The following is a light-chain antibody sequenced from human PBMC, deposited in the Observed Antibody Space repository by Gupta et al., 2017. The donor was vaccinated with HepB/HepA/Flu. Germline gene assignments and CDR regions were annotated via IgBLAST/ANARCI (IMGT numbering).Light chain of an antibody. V-gene: IGKV3-20*01. CDR3: QQHDRSPFT. J-gene: IGKJ2*01. CDR2: ATS. CDR1: QSIGSKY. Sequence: ELVLTQSQGTLSLSPGQRAALSCRASQSIGSKYLAWYQQKPDQPPRLVIYATSSRANGISDRFSGSGSGTDFTLTISKLEPEDFAFYYCQQHDRSPFTCGLGTKLELK.